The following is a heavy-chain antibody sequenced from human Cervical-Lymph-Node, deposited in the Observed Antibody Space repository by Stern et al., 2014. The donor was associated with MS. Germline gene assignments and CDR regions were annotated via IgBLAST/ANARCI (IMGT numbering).Heavy chain of an antibody. CDR1: GYTFTSYY. V-gene: IGHV1-46*01. D-gene: IGHD3-22*01. Sequence: VQLVESGAEVKKPGASVKVSCKASGYTFTSYYIHWVRQAPGQGLEWMGIINPSGDSTTYSQKFQDRVTMTRDTSTSTLYMELSSLRSEDTAVYYCARDMYYATSGSYCGFDYWGQGTLVTVSS. CDR2: INPSGDST. J-gene: IGHJ4*02. CDR3: ARDMYYATSGSYCGFDY.